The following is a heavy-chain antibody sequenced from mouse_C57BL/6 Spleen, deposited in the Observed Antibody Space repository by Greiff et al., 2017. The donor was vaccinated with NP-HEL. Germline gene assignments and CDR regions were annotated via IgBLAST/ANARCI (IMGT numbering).Heavy chain of an antibody. V-gene: IGHV1-54*01. CDR2: INPGSGGT. D-gene: IGHD2-3*01. J-gene: IGHJ4*01. CDR1: GYAFTNYL. CDR3: ARSNDGYYVYYAMDY. Sequence: QVQLQQSGAELVRPGTSVKVSCKASGYAFTNYLLEWVKQRPGQGLEWIGVINPGSGGTNYNEKFKGKATLTADKSSSTAYMQLSSLTSEDSAVYFCARSNDGYYVYYAMDYWGQGTSVTVSS.